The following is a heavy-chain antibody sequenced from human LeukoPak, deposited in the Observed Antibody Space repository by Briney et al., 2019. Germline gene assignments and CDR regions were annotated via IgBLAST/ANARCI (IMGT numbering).Heavy chain of an antibody. V-gene: IGHV3-30*14. Sequence: GGSLRLSCAASGFTFSSYVMHWVRQAPGKGLEWVAVISYDGSNKYYADSVKGRFTISRDNSKNTLYLQMNSLRAEDTAVYYCASGRDTGFDYWGQGTLVTVSS. J-gene: IGHJ4*02. CDR3: ASGRDTGFDY. CDR2: ISYDGSNK. CDR1: GFTFSSYV. D-gene: IGHD5-24*01.